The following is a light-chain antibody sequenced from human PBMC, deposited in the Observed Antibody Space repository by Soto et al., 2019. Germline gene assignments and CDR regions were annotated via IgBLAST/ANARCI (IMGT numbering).Light chain of an antibody. CDR3: QQYYSFPT. V-gene: IGKV1-5*01. Sequence: DIQMTQSPSTLSASVGDRVTITCRASQSISSWLAWYQQKPGKAPKLLIYDASSVESGVPTRFSGSGSGTEFTLTISSLQPDDFATYFCQQYYSFPTFGQGTRLEIK. J-gene: IGKJ5*01. CDR1: QSISSW. CDR2: DAS.